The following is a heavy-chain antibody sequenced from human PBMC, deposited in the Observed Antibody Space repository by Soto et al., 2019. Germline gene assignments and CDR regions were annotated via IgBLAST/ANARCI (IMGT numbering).Heavy chain of an antibody. Sequence: GGSLRLSCAASGFTFSSYGMHLVRQAPGKGLEWVAVISYDGSNKYYADSVKGRFTISRDNSKNTLYLQMNSLRAEDTAVYYCAKDAFGGGYAWSMDVWGQGTTVTVSS. CDR3: AKDAFGGGYAWSMDV. D-gene: IGHD5-12*01. CDR1: GFTFSSYG. CDR2: ISYDGSNK. J-gene: IGHJ6*02. V-gene: IGHV3-30*18.